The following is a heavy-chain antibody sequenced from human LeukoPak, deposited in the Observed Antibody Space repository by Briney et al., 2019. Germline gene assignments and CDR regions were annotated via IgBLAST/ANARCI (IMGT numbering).Heavy chain of an antibody. CDR2: IYYSGST. V-gene: IGHV4-59*01. J-gene: IGHJ5*02. D-gene: IGHD4-17*01. Sequence: SETLSLTCTVSGGSISGYYWSWIRQPPGKGLEWIACIYYSGSTNYNPSLKSRVTISVDTSKNQFSLKLSSVTAADTAVYYCARESRAFYGDYDNWFDPWGQGTLVTVSS. CDR3: ARESRAFYGDYDNWFDP. CDR1: GGSISGYY.